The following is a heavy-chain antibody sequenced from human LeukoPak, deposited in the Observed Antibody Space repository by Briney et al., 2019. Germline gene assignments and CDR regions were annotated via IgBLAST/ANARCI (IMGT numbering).Heavy chain of an antibody. CDR2: ISDSGSET. CDR3: AKGVGWFPS. V-gene: IGHV3-53*01. Sequence: PGGSLRLSCAASGFTVSSTYMSWVRQAPGKGLEWVSVISDSGSETFYADSVKGRFTISRDNSKNTLCLQINSLRAEDTAIYYCAKGVGWFPSWGQGTLVTVSS. D-gene: IGHD3-10*01. J-gene: IGHJ5*02. CDR1: GFTVSSTY.